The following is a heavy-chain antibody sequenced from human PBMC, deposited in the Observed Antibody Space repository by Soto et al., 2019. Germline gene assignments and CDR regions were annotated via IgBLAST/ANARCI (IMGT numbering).Heavy chain of an antibody. Sequence: GGSLRLSCAASGFTFSSYAMNWVRQAPGKGLEWVSVISGSGGSTYYADSVKGRFTVSRDNSKNKLYLQMNSLRSEDTAVYYCASRTSGWYFDYWGQGTLVTVSS. CDR2: ISGSGGST. V-gene: IGHV3-23*01. CDR3: ASRTSGWYFDY. CDR1: GFTFSSYA. D-gene: IGHD6-19*01. J-gene: IGHJ4*02.